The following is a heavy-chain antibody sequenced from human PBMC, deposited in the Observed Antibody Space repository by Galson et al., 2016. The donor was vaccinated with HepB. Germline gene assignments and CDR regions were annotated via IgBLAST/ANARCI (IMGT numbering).Heavy chain of an antibody. CDR3: ARDTADFWRSDGMDV. J-gene: IGHJ6*02. CDR2: ISGDGGTT. CDR1: GFTFSSYA. Sequence: SLRLSCAASGFTFSSYAMSWVRQAPGKGLEWVSGISGDGGTTYYKDSVKGRFTIFRDISTNTLYIQMNSRRAEDAAVYYCARDTADFWRSDGMDVWGQGTTVTVSS. D-gene: IGHD3-3*01. V-gene: IGHV3-23*01.